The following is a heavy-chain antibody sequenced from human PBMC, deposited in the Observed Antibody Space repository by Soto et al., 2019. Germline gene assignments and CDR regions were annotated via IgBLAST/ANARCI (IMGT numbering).Heavy chain of an antibody. J-gene: IGHJ4*02. Sequence: LRLSCEVSGLTLSHYWMHWIRQSPGKGLMXVTXXSXXAXXTXXANSVRGRFTVSRDNARNTVYLQMNSLRVDDTAVYYCAADDGAGLKYWGQGTWVTVSS. D-gene: IGHD3-16*01. V-gene: IGHV3-74*01. CDR3: AADDGAGLKY. CDR2: XSXXAXXT. CDR1: GLTLSHYW.